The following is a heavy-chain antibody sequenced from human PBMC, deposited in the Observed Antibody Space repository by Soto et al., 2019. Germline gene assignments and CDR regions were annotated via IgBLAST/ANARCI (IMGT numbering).Heavy chain of an antibody. Sequence: QVQLVQSGAEVKMPGASVKVSCTASEYTFTSYDINWVRQATGQGLEWMGWMNPNSGNSGSAQKFQGKVTMTRDTSRSTAYMELSGLRSEDTAMYYCARTASGYSHSYYYYMDVWGEGTTVTVSS. CDR3: ARTASGYSHSYYYYMDV. V-gene: IGHV1-8*01. D-gene: IGHD5-12*01. CDR2: MNPNSGNS. J-gene: IGHJ6*03. CDR1: EYTFTSYD.